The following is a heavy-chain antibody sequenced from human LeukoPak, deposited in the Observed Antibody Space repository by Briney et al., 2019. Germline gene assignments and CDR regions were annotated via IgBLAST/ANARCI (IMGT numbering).Heavy chain of an antibody. CDR2: INHSGST. CDR3: ARGPPRAGCRYCSSTSCYDCVPYYYYYGMDV. V-gene: IGHV4-34*01. J-gene: IGHJ6*02. Sequence: SETLSLTCAVYGGSFSGYYWSWIRQPPGKGLEWIGEINHSGSTNYNPSLKSRVTISVDTSKNQFSLKLSSVTAADPAVYYCARGPPRAGCRYCSSTSCYDCVPYYYYYGMDVWGQGTTVTVSS. D-gene: IGHD2-2*01. CDR1: GGSFSGYY.